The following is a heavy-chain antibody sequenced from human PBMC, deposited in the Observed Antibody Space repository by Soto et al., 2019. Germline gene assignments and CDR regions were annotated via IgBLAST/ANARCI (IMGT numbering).Heavy chain of an antibody. CDR1: GYTFTSYD. Sequence: ASVKVSCNASGYTFTSYDINWVRQATGQGLEWMGWMNPNSGNTGYAQKFQGRVTMTRNTSISTAYMELSSLRSEDTSVYYCARGLTAAGDFDYWGQGTLVTVSS. J-gene: IGHJ4*02. D-gene: IGHD6-13*01. V-gene: IGHV1-8*01. CDR2: MNPNSGNT. CDR3: ARGLTAAGDFDY.